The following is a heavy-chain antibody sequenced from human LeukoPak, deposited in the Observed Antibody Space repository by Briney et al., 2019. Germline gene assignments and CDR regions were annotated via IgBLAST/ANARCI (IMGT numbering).Heavy chain of an antibody. D-gene: IGHD3-9*01. J-gene: IGHJ3*02. CDR2: IKTKIDGGST. Sequence: GGSLRLSCAASGFNFTNAWMSWVRQAPGKGLEWVGHIKTKIDGGSTDYAAPVKGRFTISRDDSKNTLYLQMNSLKTEDTAVYYCTTDPILTGNYRLGDAFDIWGQGTMVTVSS. CDR1: GFNFTNAW. CDR3: TTDPILTGNYRLGDAFDI. V-gene: IGHV3-15*01.